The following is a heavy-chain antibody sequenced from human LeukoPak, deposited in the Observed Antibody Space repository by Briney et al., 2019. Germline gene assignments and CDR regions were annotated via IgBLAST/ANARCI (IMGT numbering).Heavy chain of an antibody. Sequence: SETLSLTCTVSGGSVSNGTYYWSWIRQPPGKGLEWIGCIYYSGSTNYSPSLKSRVTISADTSKNQFSLKLTSVTVADTAVYYCARNYGDSLYYFDYWGQGTLVTVSS. CDR2: IYYSGST. J-gene: IGHJ4*02. D-gene: IGHD4-17*01. CDR3: ARNYGDSLYYFDY. CDR1: GGSVSNGTYY. V-gene: IGHV4-61*01.